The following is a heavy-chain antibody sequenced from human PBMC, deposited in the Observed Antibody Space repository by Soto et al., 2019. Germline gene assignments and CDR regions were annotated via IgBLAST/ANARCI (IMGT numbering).Heavy chain of an antibody. V-gene: IGHV3-20*01. CDR3: ARVLRFGELYWFDP. J-gene: IGHJ5*02. CDR2: INWNGGST. Sequence: SGGGVVRPGGSLRLSCAASGFTFDDYGMSWVRQAPGKGLEWVSGINWNGGSTGYADSVKGRFTISRDNAKNSLYLQMNSLRAEDTALYHCARVLRFGELYWFDPWGQGTLVTVSS. CDR1: GFTFDDYG. D-gene: IGHD3-10*01.